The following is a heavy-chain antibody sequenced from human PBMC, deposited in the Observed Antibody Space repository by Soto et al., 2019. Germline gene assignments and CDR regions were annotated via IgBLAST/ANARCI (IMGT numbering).Heavy chain of an antibody. CDR2: INGGSGST. Sequence: ASVKVSCKASGYTFANYAMQWVRQAPGQRLEWMGWINGGSGSTRYSQNFQGRLTITRDSSANTVYMELSSPRSGDTAIYYCARSPPPLGRFDSWGQGTLVTVSS. CDR3: ARSPPPLGRFDS. J-gene: IGHJ5*01. V-gene: IGHV1-3*01. CDR1: GYTFANYA.